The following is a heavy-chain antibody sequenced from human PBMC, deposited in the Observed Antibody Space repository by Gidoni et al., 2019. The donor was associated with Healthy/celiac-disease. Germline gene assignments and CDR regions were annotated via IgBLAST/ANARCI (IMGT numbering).Heavy chain of an antibody. D-gene: IGHD1-26*01. CDR1: GFTFSNYA. J-gene: IGHJ4*02. CDR3: AKDRAVKSYPDGCFDC. CDR2: ISGSGGST. Sequence: EVQLLESGGGLVQPGGSLRLSCAASGFTFSNYAMSWVRQAPGKGLEWVSAISGSGGSTYYADSVKGRFTISRDNSKNTLYLQMNSLRAEDTAVYYCAKDRAVKSYPDGCFDCWGQGTLVTVSP. V-gene: IGHV3-23*01.